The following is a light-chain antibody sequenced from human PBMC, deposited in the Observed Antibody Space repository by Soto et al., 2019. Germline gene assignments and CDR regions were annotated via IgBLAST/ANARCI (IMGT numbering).Light chain of an antibody. V-gene: IGLV2-23*01. J-gene: IGLJ3*02. CDR1: SSDVGSYNL. CDR2: EGS. CDR3: CSYAGSIWV. Sequence: QSALTQPASVSGSPGQSITISCTGTSSDVGSYNLVSWYQQHPGKAPKLMIYEGSKRPSGVSNRFSGSKSGNTASLTISGLKAEDEADYYCCSYAGSIWVFGGGTKLTVL.